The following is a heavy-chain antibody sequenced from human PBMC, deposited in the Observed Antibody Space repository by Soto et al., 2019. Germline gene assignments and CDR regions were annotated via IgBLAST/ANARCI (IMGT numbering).Heavy chain of an antibody. D-gene: IGHD3-22*01. Sequence: LRETLSLTCAVSGGSISSSNWWSWVRQPPGKGLEWIGEIYHSGGTNYNPSLKSRVTISVDKSKNQFSLKLSSVTAADTAVYYCARGRYYYDSSGYMFDYWGQGTLVTVSS. V-gene: IGHV4-4*02. J-gene: IGHJ4*02. CDR3: ARGRYYYDSSGYMFDY. CDR1: GGSISSSNW. CDR2: IYHSGGT.